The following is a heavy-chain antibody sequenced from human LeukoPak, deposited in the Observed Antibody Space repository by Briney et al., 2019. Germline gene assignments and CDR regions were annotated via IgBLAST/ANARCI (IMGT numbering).Heavy chain of an antibody. Sequence: SETLSLTGTVSGGSSSSYYWTWIRQPPGKGLEWIGYIYYTGSTNYNPSLKSRVTISLDTSKNQFSLRLTSATAADTAVYYCARGIGGGSRVDYWGQGTLVTVSS. CDR3: ARGIGGGSRVDY. CDR1: GGSSSSYY. J-gene: IGHJ4*02. CDR2: IYYTGST. D-gene: IGHD1-26*01. V-gene: IGHV4-59*01.